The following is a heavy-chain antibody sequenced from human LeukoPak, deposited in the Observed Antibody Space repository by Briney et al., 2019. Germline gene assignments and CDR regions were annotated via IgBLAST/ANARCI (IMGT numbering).Heavy chain of an antibody. J-gene: IGHJ4*02. CDR1: GYTFTNYY. D-gene: IGHD1-26*01. Sequence: ASVKVSCKASGYTFTNYYMHWVRQAPGQGLEWMGIIKSSGGGTSYAQKFQGRVTMTGDMSTSTVYMELSSLRSEDTDVYYCARDSEQFLSGNYHGSLDYWGQGTLVTVPS. V-gene: IGHV1-46*01. CDR3: ARDSEQFLSGNYHGSLDY. CDR2: IKSSGGGT.